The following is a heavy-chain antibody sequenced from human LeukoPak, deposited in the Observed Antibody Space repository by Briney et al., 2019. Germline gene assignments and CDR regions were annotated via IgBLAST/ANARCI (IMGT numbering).Heavy chain of an antibody. CDR2: IRYDGSNK. V-gene: IGHV3-30*02. Sequence: GGSLRLSCAASGFTFGSYGMHWVRQAPGKGLEWVAFIRYDGSNKYYADSVKGRFTISRDNSKNTLYLQMNSLRAEDTAVYYCAKDTDSSSWYMVSYYYGMDVWGQGTTVTVSS. D-gene: IGHD6-13*01. CDR3: AKDTDSSSWYMVSYYYGMDV. CDR1: GFTFGSYG. J-gene: IGHJ6*02.